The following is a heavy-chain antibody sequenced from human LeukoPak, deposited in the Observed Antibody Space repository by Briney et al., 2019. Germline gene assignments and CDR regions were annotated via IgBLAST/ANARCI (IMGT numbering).Heavy chain of an antibody. CDR1: GFTFSNAW. V-gene: IGHV3-30*18. D-gene: IGHD3-10*01. CDR2: ISYDGSNK. J-gene: IGHJ4*02. Sequence: GGSLRLSCAASGFTFSNAWMSWVRQAPGKGLEWVAVISYDGSNKYYTDSVKGRFSISRDNSKNTLYLQMNSLRAEDMAVYYCAKGFLMVRGVSSHFDYWGQGTLVTVSP. CDR3: AKGFLMVRGVSSHFDY.